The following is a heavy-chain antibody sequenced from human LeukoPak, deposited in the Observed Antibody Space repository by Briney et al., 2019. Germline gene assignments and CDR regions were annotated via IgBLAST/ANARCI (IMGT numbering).Heavy chain of an antibody. CDR2: IEYDGSNK. D-gene: IGHD5-18*01. V-gene: IGHV3-7*01. Sequence: PGGSLRLSCEASGFTFSSYWMTWVRQAPGKGLEWLANIEYDGSNKFYAASVKGRFTISRDNARNSLYLQMNSLRVEDTALYYCGTSLDAAINTGGQGVLVTVSS. CDR1: GFTFSSYW. CDR3: GTSLDAAINT. J-gene: IGHJ4*02.